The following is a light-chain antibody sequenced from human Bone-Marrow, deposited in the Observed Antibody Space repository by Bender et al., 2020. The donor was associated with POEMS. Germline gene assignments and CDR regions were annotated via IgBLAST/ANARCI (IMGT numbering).Light chain of an antibody. CDR1: SSDVGSYNL. Sequence: QSALTQPASVSGSPGQSITISCTGTSSDVGSYNLVSWYQQHPGKGPKCIIYQGTKRPSGVSNRFSGSKSGNTASLTISGLQAEDEADYYCSSYRSTSTLYVFGTGTKVTVL. CDR3: SSYRSTSTLYV. J-gene: IGLJ1*01. V-gene: IGLV2-14*02. CDR2: QGT.